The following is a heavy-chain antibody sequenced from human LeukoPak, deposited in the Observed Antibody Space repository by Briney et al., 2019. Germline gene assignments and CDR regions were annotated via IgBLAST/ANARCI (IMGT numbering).Heavy chain of an antibody. J-gene: IGHJ4*02. D-gene: IGHD2-8*01. Sequence: ASVKVSCKASGYTFTSYDINWVRQATGQGLEWMGWMNPNSGNTGYAQKFQGRVTMTRNTSISTAYMELSNLRSEDTAVYYCARAGDIVLMVYAVDPYYFDYWGQGTLVTVSS. V-gene: IGHV1-8*01. CDR2: MNPNSGNT. CDR1: GYTFTSYD. CDR3: ARAGDIVLMVYAVDPYYFDY.